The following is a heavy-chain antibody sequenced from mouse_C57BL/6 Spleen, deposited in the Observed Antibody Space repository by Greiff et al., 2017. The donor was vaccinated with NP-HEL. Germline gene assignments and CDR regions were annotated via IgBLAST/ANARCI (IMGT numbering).Heavy chain of an antibody. J-gene: IGHJ2*01. CDR1: GYTFTSYW. D-gene: IGHD2-3*01. V-gene: IGHV1-7*01. CDR2: INPSSGYT. Sequence: QVQLQQSGAELAKPGASVKLSCKASGYTFTSYWMHWVKQRPGQGLEWIGYINPSSGYTKYNQKFKDKATLTADKSSSTAYMQLSSLTYEDSAVYYCARGYDGYSLYFDYWGQGTTLTVSS. CDR3: ARGYDGYSLYFDY.